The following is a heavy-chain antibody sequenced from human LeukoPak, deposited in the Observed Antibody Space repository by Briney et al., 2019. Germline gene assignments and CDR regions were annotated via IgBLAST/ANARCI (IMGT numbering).Heavy chain of an antibody. J-gene: IGHJ5*02. CDR2: ISSSSSYI. V-gene: IGHV3-21*01. D-gene: IGHD6-13*01. CDR1: GFTFSSYS. Sequence: GGSLRLXCAASGFTFSSYSMNWVRQAPGKGLEWVSSISSSSSYIYYADSVKGRFTISRDNAKNSLYLQMNSLRAEDTAVYYCARDLYSRASRFDPWGQGTLVTVSS. CDR3: ARDLYSRASRFDP.